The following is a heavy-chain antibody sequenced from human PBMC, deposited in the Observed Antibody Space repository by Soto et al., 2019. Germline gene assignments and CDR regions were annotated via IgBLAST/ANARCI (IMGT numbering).Heavy chain of an antibody. CDR3: ATLPAAMYFYGSDV. J-gene: IGHJ6*02. D-gene: IGHD2-2*01. CDR1: GGSVSISTYY. Sequence: QLQLRESGPGLVKPSETLSLTCSVSGGSVSISTYYWAWVRQTPGKGLEWLGSILHSGSTYYNPSLKSGLTLSVDTSEEQFSLNLSSVTATDTGVYYCATLPAAMYFYGSDVWGPGTTVTVSS. V-gene: IGHV4-39*01. CDR2: ILHSGST.